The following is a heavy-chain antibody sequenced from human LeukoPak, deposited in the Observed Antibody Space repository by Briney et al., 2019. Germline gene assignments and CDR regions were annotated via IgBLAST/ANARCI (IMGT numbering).Heavy chain of an antibody. J-gene: IGHJ4*02. CDR2: IYYSGST. CDR3: ARGVGSGPGYFDY. D-gene: IGHD6-19*01. CDR1: GESISGFY. Sequence: PSETLSLTCTVSGESISGFYWTWIRQPPGKGLEWIGYIYYSGSTNYNPSLKSRVTISVDTSKNQFSLKLSSVTAADTAVYYCARGVGSGPGYFDYWGQGTLVTVSS. V-gene: IGHV4-59*01.